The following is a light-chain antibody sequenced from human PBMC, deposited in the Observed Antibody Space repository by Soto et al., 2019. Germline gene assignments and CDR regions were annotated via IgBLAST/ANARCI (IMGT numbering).Light chain of an antibody. J-gene: IGKJ1*01. CDR3: QRHGAT. Sequence: EIVLTQSPATLSLSPGERATLSCRASQSVSSYLAWYQQKPGQAPRLLIYDASNRATGIPDRFSGSGSGTDSTLTISGLEPEDSAAYYCQRHGATFGQGTKVDIK. CDR1: QSVSSY. CDR2: DAS. V-gene: IGKV3-11*01.